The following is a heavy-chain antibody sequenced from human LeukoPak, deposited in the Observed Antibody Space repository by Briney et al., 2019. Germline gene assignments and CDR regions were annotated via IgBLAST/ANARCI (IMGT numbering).Heavy chain of an antibody. V-gene: IGHV5-51*01. CDR2: IYPGDSDT. CDR1: GYIFTSYW. J-gene: IGHJ6*02. CDR3: ARLADGDSSSSSYYYYGMDV. Sequence: PGESLKISCKGSGYIFTSYWIGWVRQMPGKGLEWMGIIYPGDSDTRYSPSFQGQVTISADKSISTAYLQWSSLKASDTAMYYCARLADGDSSSSSYYYYGMDVWGQGTTVTVSS. D-gene: IGHD6-6*01.